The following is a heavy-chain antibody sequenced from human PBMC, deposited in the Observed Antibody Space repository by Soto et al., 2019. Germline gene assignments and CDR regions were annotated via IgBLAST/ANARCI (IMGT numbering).Heavy chain of an antibody. D-gene: IGHD2-8*01. CDR3: ATVGDCTNGVCFNAKGALNY. Sequence: AKVSSKSSRYIFTSLPLHCVRQSPGQRLEWMGWIKAGNGNTKYSQKSQGKVTITRDNSAGTAYMELSSLRSEDTAVYYCATVGDCTNGVCFNAKGALNYWGQGTLVTVSS. J-gene: IGHJ4*02. CDR2: IKAGNGNT. CDR1: RYIFTSLP. V-gene: IGHV1-3*01.